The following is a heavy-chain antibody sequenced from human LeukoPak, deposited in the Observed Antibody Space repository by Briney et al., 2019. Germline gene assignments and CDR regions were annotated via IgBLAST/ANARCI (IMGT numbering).Heavy chain of an antibody. Sequence: ASVKVSCKASGYTFTGYYMHWVRQAPGQGLEWMGRINPNNGGTNYAQKFQGRVTMTGDTSISTAYMELSSLRSDDTAVYYCTRESGSYHGNDYWGQGTLVTISS. V-gene: IGHV1-2*06. CDR3: TRESGSYHGNDY. J-gene: IGHJ4*02. CDR1: GYTFTGYY. D-gene: IGHD1-26*01. CDR2: INPNNGGT.